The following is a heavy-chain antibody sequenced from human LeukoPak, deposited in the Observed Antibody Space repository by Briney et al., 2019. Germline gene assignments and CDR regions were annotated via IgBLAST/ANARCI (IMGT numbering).Heavy chain of an antibody. CDR1: GGSIRSSKW. V-gene: IGHV4-4*02. CDR3: ARGLGEGSSSDWFDP. Sequence: SETLSLTCAVYGGSIRSSKWWSWVRQPPGKGLEWIGEVSRSGDTNYSPSLKSRVTISVDKSNSQFSLRLTSVTAADTAVYYCARGLGEGSSSDWFDPWGQGTLVTVSS. CDR2: VSRSGDT. D-gene: IGHD6-13*01. J-gene: IGHJ5*02.